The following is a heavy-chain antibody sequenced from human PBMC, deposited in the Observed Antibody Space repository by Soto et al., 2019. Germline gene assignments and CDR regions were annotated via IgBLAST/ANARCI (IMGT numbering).Heavy chain of an antibody. Sequence: QVQLQESGPGLVKPSETLSLTCTVSGGSVISGSYYWSWIRQPPGKGLEWIGYIYYSGSTNYNPSLKSRVNISVDTYNNQFSLKLSSVTAADTAVYYCARTIVVVVAAPGSFDYWGQGTLVTVSS. CDR2: IYYSGST. CDR1: GGSVISGSYY. CDR3: ARTIVVVVAAPGSFDY. J-gene: IGHJ4*02. V-gene: IGHV4-61*01. D-gene: IGHD2-15*01.